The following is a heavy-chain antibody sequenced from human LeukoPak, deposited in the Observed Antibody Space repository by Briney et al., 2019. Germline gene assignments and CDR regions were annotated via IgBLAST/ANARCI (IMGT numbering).Heavy chain of an antibody. D-gene: IGHD2-21*02. Sequence: SQTLSLTCAISGYSVSSYSAAWNWIRQSPSRGLEWLGRTYYRSKWYNDYAVSVKSRITINPDTSKNQFSLQLNTVTPEDAAVYYCARRGDATDAFDIWGQGTMVTVSS. J-gene: IGHJ3*02. V-gene: IGHV6-1*01. CDR2: TYYRSKWYN. CDR3: ARRGDATDAFDI. CDR1: GYSVSSYSAA.